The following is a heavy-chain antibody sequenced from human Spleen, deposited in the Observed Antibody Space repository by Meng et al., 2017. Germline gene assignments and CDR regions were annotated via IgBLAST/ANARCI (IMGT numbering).Heavy chain of an antibody. J-gene: IGHJ4*02. V-gene: IGHV4-38-2*02. CDR2: IYYSGST. D-gene: IGHD1-26*01. CDR3: ARDRGVTWELRYYFDY. CDR1: GYSITGSYN. Sequence: SETLSLTCAVSGYSITGSYNWGWIRQPPGKGLEWIGSIYYSGSTYYNPSLKSRVTMSVDTSNNRISLMLSSVTAADTAVYYCARDRGVTWELRYYFDYWGQGTLVTVSS.